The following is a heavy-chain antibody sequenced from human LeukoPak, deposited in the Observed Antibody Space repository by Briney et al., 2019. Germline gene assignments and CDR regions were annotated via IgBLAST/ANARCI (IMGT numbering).Heavy chain of an antibody. J-gene: IGHJ6*02. CDR2: IISSSSYI. V-gene: IGHV3-21*01. D-gene: IGHD3-22*01. Sequence: PGGSLRLSCAASGFTFSSYWMSWVRQAPGKGLGWVSSIISSSSYIYYAHSVKGRFTISRDNAKNSLYLQMNSLRAEDTAVYYCAREPYHYYDSSGHYGMDVWGQGTTVTVSS. CDR1: GFTFSSYW. CDR3: AREPYHYYDSSGHYGMDV.